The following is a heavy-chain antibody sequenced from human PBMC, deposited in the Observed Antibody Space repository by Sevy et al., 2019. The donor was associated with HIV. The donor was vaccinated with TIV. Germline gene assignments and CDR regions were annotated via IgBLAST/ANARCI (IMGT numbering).Heavy chain of an antibody. CDR3: ARGDRVRYYDFWSGYSNGMDV. CDR2: MNPNSGNT. Sequence: ASVKVSCKASGYTFNSYDINWVRQATGQGLEWMGWMNPNSGNTGYAQKFQGRVTMTRNTSISTAYMELSSLRSEDTAVYYCARGDRVRYYDFWSGYSNGMDVWGQRTTVTVSS. J-gene: IGHJ6*02. V-gene: IGHV1-8*01. CDR1: GYTFNSYD. D-gene: IGHD3-3*01.